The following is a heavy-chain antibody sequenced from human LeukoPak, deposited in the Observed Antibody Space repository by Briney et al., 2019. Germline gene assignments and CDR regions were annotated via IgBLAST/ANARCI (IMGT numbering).Heavy chain of an antibody. CDR2: IWYDGSNK. V-gene: IGHV3-33*01. CDR3: ARGGSYGGVDY. D-gene: IGHD1-26*01. J-gene: IGHJ4*02. Sequence: GGFLRLSCAASGFTFSSYGMHWVRQAPGKGLEWVAVIWYDGSNKYYADSVKGRFTISRDNSKNTPYLQMNSLRAEDTAAYYCARGGSYGGVDYWGQGTLVTVSS. CDR1: GFTFSSYG.